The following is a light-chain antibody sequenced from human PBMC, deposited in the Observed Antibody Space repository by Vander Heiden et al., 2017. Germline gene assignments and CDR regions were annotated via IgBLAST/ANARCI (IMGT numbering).Light chain of an antibody. CDR3: QQLDSYPLT. Sequence: DIQLTQSPSLLSASVGDGVTITCRAGPGSNTYSAWYQRQPEKPPQLLNYAASSLQSGVPSRSSSSGSGTEIPLTISCLQPEDFATYYCQQLDSYPLTFGGGTKVEIK. CDR2: AAS. CDR1: PGSNTY. V-gene: IGKV1-9*01. J-gene: IGKJ4*01.